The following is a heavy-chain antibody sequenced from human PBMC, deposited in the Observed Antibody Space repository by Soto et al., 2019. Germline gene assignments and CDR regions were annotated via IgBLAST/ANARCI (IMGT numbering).Heavy chain of an antibody. V-gene: IGHV4-39*01. D-gene: IGHD3-22*01. Sequence: SETLSLTCAVSGGSISSSSYYWGWIRQPPGEGLEWIGSIYYSGSTYYNPSLKSRVTISVDTSKNQFSLKLSSVTAADTAVYYCARPRYYYDSSGQIDYWGQGTLVTVS. CDR2: IYYSGST. J-gene: IGHJ4*02. CDR3: ARPRYYYDSSGQIDY. CDR1: GGSISSSSYY.